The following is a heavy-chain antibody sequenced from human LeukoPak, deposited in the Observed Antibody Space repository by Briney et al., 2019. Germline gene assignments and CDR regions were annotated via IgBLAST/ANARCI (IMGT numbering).Heavy chain of an antibody. Sequence: GESLKISCQGSGYSFTTYWIGWVRQMPGKGLEWMGIIYPGDSDTRYSPPFQGQVTISADKSISAAHLQWSSLKASDTAMYYCARQSPAAGTSAFDIWGQGTMVTVSS. CDR1: GYSFTTYW. CDR2: IYPGDSDT. D-gene: IGHD6-13*01. V-gene: IGHV5-51*01. CDR3: ARQSPAAGTSAFDI. J-gene: IGHJ3*02.